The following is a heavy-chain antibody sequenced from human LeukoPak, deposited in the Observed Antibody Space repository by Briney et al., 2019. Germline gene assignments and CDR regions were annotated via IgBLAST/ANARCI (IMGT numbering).Heavy chain of an antibody. CDR3: ARDVPGGRNDY. Sequence: SETLSLTCTVSGGSVSSSSYYWAWIRQPPGKGLEWIGSIYYSGLTNYSPSLKSRVTISLNTSKNQFSLNINFVTAADTAVYYCARDVPGGRNDYWGQGTLVTVSS. CDR2: IYYSGLT. V-gene: IGHV4-39*07. J-gene: IGHJ4*02. D-gene: IGHD3-16*01. CDR1: GGSVSSSSYY.